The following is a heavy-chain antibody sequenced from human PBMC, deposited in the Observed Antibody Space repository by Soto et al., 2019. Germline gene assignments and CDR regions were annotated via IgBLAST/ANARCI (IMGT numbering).Heavy chain of an antibody. V-gene: IGHV1-8*01. CDR1: GYNFTSHD. CDR2: MNPKSGKT. CDR3: ARGGGGYSGYDSGLSLREFDY. D-gene: IGHD5-12*01. Sequence: QVQLVQSGAEVRKPGASVKVSCKASGYNFTSHDIHWVRQATGQGLEWMGWMNPKSGKTGYVEKLKGRVTMTRNTATSTANMELSSLRSEDTAVYYCARGGGGYSGYDSGLSLREFDYWAREAWSPSPQ. J-gene: IGHJ4*02.